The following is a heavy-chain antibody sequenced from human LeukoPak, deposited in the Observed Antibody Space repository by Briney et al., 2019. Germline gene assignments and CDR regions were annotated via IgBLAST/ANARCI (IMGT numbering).Heavy chain of an antibody. D-gene: IGHD4-17*01. CDR1: GFTFSSYG. V-gene: IGHV3-30*18. CDR3: AKDSTTVTTSMGEAFDI. CDR2: ISYDGSNK. J-gene: IGHJ3*02. Sequence: GGSLRLSCAASGFTFSSYGMHWVRQAPGKGLEWVAVISYDGSNKYYADSVKGRFTISRDNSKNTLYLHMNSLRAEDTAVYYRAKDSTTVTTSMGEAFDIWGQGTMVTVSS.